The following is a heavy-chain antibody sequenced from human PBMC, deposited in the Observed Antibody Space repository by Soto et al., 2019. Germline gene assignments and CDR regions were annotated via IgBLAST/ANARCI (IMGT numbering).Heavy chain of an antibody. V-gene: IGHV4-30-2*01. Sequence: QLQLQESGSGLVKPSQTLSLTCAVSGGSISSGGSSWSWIRQPPGKVLEWIGYLYHSGSTYYNPPLKSRVTISVDRSKNQFSLKLTSVTAADTAVYYCARAGDSSGPVALGYWGQGTLVTVSS. J-gene: IGHJ4*02. CDR3: ARAGDSSGPVALGY. CDR2: LYHSGST. CDR1: GGSISSGGSS. D-gene: IGHD6-19*01.